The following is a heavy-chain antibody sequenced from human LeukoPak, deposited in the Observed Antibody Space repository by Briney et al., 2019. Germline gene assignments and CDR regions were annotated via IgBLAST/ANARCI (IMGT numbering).Heavy chain of an antibody. D-gene: IGHD3-16*02. J-gene: IGHJ4*02. CDR2: IYYSGST. CDR1: GGSISSYY. Sequence: SETLSLTCTVSGGSISSYYWSWIRQPPGKGLDWIGYIYYSGSTNYNPSLKSRVTISVDTSKNQFSLKLSSVTAADTAVYYCARLRDYVWGSYRYYFDYWGQGTLVTVSS. CDR3: ARLRDYVWGSYRYYFDY. V-gene: IGHV4-59*08.